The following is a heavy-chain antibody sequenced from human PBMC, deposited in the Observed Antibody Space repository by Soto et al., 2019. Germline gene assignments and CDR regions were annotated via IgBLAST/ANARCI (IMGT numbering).Heavy chain of an antibody. J-gene: IGHJ5*02. CDR2: ISSSGSTI. D-gene: IGHD6-19*01. V-gene: IGHV3-11*01. CDR3: ASFTSGWQWLAPES. Sequence: QVQLVESGGGLVKPGGSLRLSCAASGFTFSDYYMSWIRQAPGKGLEWVSYISSSGSTIYYADSVKGRFSISRDNAKNSVYLQMNSLRAEDTAVYYCASFTSGWQWLAPESWGQGTLVTVSS. CDR1: GFTFSDYY.